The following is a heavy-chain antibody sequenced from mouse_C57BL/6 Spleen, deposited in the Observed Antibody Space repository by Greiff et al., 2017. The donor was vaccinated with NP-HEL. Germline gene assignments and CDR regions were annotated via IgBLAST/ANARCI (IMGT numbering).Heavy chain of an antibody. Sequence: ESGPGLVKPSQSLSLTCSVTGYSITSGYYWNWIRQFPGNKLEWMGYISYDGSNNYNPSLKNRITITRDKSKNQFFLKLSSVTTEDTATYYCAREGLLRDWYFDVWGTGTTVTVSS. D-gene: IGHD2-3*01. J-gene: IGHJ1*03. V-gene: IGHV3-6*01. CDR2: ISYDGSN. CDR3: AREGLLRDWYFDV. CDR1: GYSITSGYY.